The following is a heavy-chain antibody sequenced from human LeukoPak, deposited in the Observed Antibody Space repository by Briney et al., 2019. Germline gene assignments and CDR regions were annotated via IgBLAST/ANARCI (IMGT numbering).Heavy chain of an antibody. J-gene: IGHJ6*03. CDR2: IYTSGST. V-gene: IGHV4-4*07. CDR3: ARGIYCSSTTCYYYYYYMDV. Sequence: LETLSLTCTVSGGSISAYYWSWIRQPAGKGLEWIGRIYTSGSTNYNPSLKSRVTMSLDTSKNQFSLKLSSVTAADTAVYYCARGIYCSSTTCYYYYYYMDVWGKGTTVTVSS. CDR1: GGSISAYY. D-gene: IGHD2-2*01.